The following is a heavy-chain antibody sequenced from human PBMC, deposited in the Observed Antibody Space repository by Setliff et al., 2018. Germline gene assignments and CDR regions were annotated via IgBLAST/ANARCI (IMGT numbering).Heavy chain of an antibody. CDR1: GFTFSSYW. D-gene: IGHD4-17*01. CDR2: IKQDGSEK. CDR3: SKHPTALTTAGGDY. Sequence: GESLMISCAASGFTFSSYWMSWVRQAPGKGLEWVANIKQDGSEKYYVDSVKGRFTISRDNAKNSLYLQMNSLIFDDTAVYYCSKHPTALTTAGGDYWGQGTLVTVSS. V-gene: IGHV3-7*03. J-gene: IGHJ4*02.